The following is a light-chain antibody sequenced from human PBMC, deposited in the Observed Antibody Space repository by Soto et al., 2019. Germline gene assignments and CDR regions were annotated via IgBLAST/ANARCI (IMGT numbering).Light chain of an antibody. Sequence: EIVLTQSPGTLSLSPGERATLSCRASQSVSSSYLAWYQQKPGQAPRLLIYGASSRATGIPDRFSGSGSGTDFTLTISRLEPEDYCQQYGSSPWTFGQGTKVEIK. CDR3: QQYGSSPWT. J-gene: IGKJ1*01. CDR1: QSVSSSY. V-gene: IGKV3-20*01. CDR2: GAS.